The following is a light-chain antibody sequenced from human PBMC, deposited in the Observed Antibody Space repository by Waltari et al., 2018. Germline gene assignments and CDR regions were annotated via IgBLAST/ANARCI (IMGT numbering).Light chain of an antibody. J-gene: IGLJ3*02. CDR1: SSDVGSSNL. Sequence: QSALTQPASVSGSPGQSITISCTGPSSDVGSSNLVSWYQQHPGKAPKLMIYEDNKRPSGVSNRFSGSKSGNTASLTISGLQAEDEADYYCCSYAGSSIWVFGGGTKLTVL. V-gene: IGLV2-23*01. CDR2: EDN. CDR3: CSYAGSSIWV.